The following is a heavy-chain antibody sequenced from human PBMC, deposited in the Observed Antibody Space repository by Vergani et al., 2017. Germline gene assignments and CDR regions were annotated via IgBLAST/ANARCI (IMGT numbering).Heavy chain of an antibody. D-gene: IGHD6-13*01. V-gene: IGHV3-48*03. CDR1: GFTFSSYE. Sequence: EVQLVESGGGLVQPGGSLRLSCAASGFTFSSYEMNWVRQAPGKGLEWVSYISSSGSTIYYADSVKGRFTISRDNAKNSLYLQMNSLRAEDTAVYYCARVGWAAAGTFLSDYYYMDVWGKGTTVTVSS. J-gene: IGHJ6*03. CDR3: ARVGWAAAGTFLSDYYYMDV. CDR2: ISSSGSTI.